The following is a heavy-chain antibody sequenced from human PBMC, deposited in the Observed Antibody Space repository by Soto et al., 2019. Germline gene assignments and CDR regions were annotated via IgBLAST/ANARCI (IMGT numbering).Heavy chain of an antibody. J-gene: IGHJ4*02. Sequence: QVQLVESGGGVVQPGTSLRLSCVGSGFTFRSFVIHWVRQAPGKGLEWVALTSYDGSNKYYDDSVKGRFTISRDNSRKTVDLKMDSLGLEDTALYYCARWGTTGGLDVWGQGTLVSVSS. D-gene: IGHD3-16*01. CDR1: GFTFRSFV. CDR3: ARWGTTGGLDV. V-gene: IGHV3-30*19. CDR2: TSYDGSNK.